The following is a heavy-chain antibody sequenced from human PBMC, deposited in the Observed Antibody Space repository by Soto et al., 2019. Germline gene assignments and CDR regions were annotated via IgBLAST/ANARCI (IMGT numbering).Heavy chain of an antibody. CDR3: AKIRRLGHSNWFDP. CDR2: ISGSGGST. D-gene: IGHD3-10*01. Sequence: GGSLRLSCAASGFTFSSYAMSWVRQAPGKGLEWVSAISGSGGSTYYADSVKGRFTISRDNSKNTLYLQMNSLRAEDTAVYYCAKIRRLGHSNWFDPWGQGTLVTAPQ. J-gene: IGHJ5*02. CDR1: GFTFSSYA. V-gene: IGHV3-23*01.